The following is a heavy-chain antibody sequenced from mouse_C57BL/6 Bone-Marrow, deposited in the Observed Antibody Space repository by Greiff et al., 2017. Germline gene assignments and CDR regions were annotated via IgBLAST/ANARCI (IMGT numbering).Heavy chain of an antibody. D-gene: IGHD2-4*01. CDR1: GYTFTSYW. V-gene: IGHV1-50*01. CDR3: VIYYDYDY. Sequence: VQVVESGAELVKPGASVKLSCKASGYTFTSYWMQWVKQRPGQGLEWIGEIDPSDSYTNYNQKFKGKATLTVDTSSSTAYMQLSSLTSEDSAVYYCVIYYDYDYWGQGTTLTVSS. J-gene: IGHJ2*01. CDR2: IDPSDSYT.